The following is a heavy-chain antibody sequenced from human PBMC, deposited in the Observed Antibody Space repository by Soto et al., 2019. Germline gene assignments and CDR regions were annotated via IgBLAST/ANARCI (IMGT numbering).Heavy chain of an antibody. J-gene: IGHJ4*02. V-gene: IGHV3-30*03. CDR3: VGSSGYHYFDY. D-gene: IGHD3-22*01. CDR1: GFTFSSYG. CDR2: ISYDGSNK. Sequence: QVQLVESGGGVVQPGRSLRLSCAASGFTFSSYGMHWVRQAPGKGLEWVAVISYDGSNKYYADSVKGRFTISRDNSKNTLYLQMNSLRAEDTAVYYCVGSSGYHYFDYWGQGTLVTVSS.